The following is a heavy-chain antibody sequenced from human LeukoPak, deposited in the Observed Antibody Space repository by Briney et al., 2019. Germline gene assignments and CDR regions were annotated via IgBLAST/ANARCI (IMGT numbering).Heavy chain of an antibody. V-gene: IGHV1-2*02. Sequence: ASVKVSCKASGYSFTNYYMHWVRQAPGQGLEWMGWINPNSGGTNYAQKFQGRVTMTRDTSISTAYMELSRLRSDDTAVYYCARDSSEYSSSTDWGQGTLVTVSS. D-gene: IGHD6-6*01. CDR3: ARDSSEYSSSTD. CDR2: INPNSGGT. CDR1: GYSFTNYY. J-gene: IGHJ4*02.